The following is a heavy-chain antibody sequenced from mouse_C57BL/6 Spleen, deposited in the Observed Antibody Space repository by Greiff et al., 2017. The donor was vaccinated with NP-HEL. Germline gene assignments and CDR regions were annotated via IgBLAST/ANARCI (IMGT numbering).Heavy chain of an antibody. CDR3: ARTHDYYYAMDY. V-gene: IGHV1-52*01. CDR1: GYTFTSYW. J-gene: IGHJ4*01. CDR2: IDPSDSET. D-gene: IGHD2-4*01. Sequence: VQLQQPGAELVRPGSSVKLSCKASGYTFTSYWMHWVKQRPIQGLEWIGNIDPSDSETHYNQKFKDKATLTVDKSSSTAYMQLSSLTSEDSAVYYCARTHDYYYAMDYWGQGTSVTVSS.